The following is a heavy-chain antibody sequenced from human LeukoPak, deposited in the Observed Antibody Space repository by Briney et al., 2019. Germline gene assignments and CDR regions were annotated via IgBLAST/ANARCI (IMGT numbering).Heavy chain of an antibody. D-gene: IGHD1-1*01. CDR1: GGSISSYY. V-gene: IGHV4-59*01. Sequence: SETLSLTCTVSGGSISSYYWSWIRQPPGKGLEWIGYIYYSGSTNYNPSLKSRVTISVDTSKNQFSLKLSSVAAADTAVYYCARDLNYYFDYWGQGTLVTVSS. J-gene: IGHJ4*02. CDR2: IYYSGST. CDR3: ARDLNYYFDY.